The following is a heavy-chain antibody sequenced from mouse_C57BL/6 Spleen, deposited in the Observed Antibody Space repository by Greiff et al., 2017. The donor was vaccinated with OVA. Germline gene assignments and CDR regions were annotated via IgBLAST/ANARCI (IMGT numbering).Heavy chain of an antibody. CDR2: IRSKSNNYAT. D-gene: IGHD1-1*01. CDR3: VRLYYYGSSYAMDY. Sequence: GGGLVQPKGSLKLSCAASGFSFNPYAMHWVRQAPGKGWEWVARIRSKSNNYATYYADSVKDRFTISRDDSESMLYLQMNNLKTEDTAMYYCVRLYYYGSSYAMDYWGQGTSVTVSS. CDR1: GFSFNPYA. V-gene: IGHV10-1*01. J-gene: IGHJ4*01.